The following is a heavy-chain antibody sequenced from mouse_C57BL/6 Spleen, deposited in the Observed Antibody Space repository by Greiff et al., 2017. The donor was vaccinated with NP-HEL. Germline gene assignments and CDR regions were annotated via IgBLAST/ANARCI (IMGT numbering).Heavy chain of an antibody. V-gene: IGHV1-64*01. CDR2: IHPNSGST. CDR3: AREVDYYGSFDY. Sequence: VQLQQSGAELVKPGASVKLSCKASGYTFTSYWMHWVKQRPGQGLEWIGMIHPNSGSTNYNEKFKSKATLTVDKSSSTAYMQLSSLTSEDSAVYYCAREVDYYGSFDYWGQGTTLTVSS. D-gene: IGHD1-1*01. J-gene: IGHJ2*01. CDR1: GYTFTSYW.